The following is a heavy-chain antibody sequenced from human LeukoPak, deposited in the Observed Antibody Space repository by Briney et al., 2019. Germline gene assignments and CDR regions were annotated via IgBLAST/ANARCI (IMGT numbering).Heavy chain of an antibody. CDR2: INWNGGST. J-gene: IGHJ4*02. D-gene: IGHD3-22*01. Sequence: GGSLRLSCAASGFTVSSNYMNWVRQAPGKGLEWVSGINWNGGSTGYADSVKGRFTISRDNAKNSLYLQMNSLRAEDTALYYCARYGSDDSSGYYQDYWGQGTLVTVSS. CDR1: GFTVSSNY. CDR3: ARYGSDDSSGYYQDY. V-gene: IGHV3-20*04.